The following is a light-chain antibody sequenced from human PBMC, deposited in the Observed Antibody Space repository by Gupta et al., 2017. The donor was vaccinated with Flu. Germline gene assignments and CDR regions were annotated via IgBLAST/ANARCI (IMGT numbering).Light chain of an antibody. CDR1: SSDVGRYNR. CDR3: SLYTSSSTWV. CDR2: EVS. Sequence: QSALTQPPSVSGSPGQSVTIYCTGTSSDVGRYNRVSWYQQPPGTAPKLMIYEVSNRPSGVPDRFSGSKSGNTASLTISGLQAEDEADYYCSLYTSSSTWVFGGGTKLTVL. V-gene: IGLV2-18*01. J-gene: IGLJ3*02.